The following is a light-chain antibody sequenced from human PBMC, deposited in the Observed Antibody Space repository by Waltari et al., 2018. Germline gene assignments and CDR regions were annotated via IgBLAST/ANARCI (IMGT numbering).Light chain of an antibody. CDR1: QSLVSSDGNTY. Sequence: DVAMTQSPLSLPVTLGQPASISCRSSQSLVSSDGNTYFTWFQQRPGQAPRRLLYKVSNRDSGVPDRFTGSGSGTDFTLRISRVEAEDVGVYYCMQGTHWPWTFGQGTRVEIK. V-gene: IGKV2-30*01. J-gene: IGKJ1*01. CDR3: MQGTHWPWT. CDR2: KVS.